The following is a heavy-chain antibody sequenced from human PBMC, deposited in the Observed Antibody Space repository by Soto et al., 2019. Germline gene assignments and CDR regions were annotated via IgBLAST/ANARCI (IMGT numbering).Heavy chain of an antibody. CDR1: GLTLRSYA. CDR3: AKDPIEVVGTGDWFDP. CDR2: ISGSGGST. D-gene: IGHD6-19*01. Sequence: PGGSLRLSCVVSGLTLRSYAMSWVRQAPGKGLEWVSGISGSGGSTYYADSVKGRFTISRDNSKTTLYLQMNSLRAEDTAVYYCAKDPIEVVGTGDWFDPWGQGTLVTVSS. V-gene: IGHV3-23*01. J-gene: IGHJ5*02.